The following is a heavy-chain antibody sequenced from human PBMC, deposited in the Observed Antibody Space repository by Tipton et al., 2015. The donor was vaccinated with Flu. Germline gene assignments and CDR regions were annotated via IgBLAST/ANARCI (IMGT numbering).Heavy chain of an antibody. V-gene: IGHV4-34*01. Sequence: TLSLTCAVYGGSFSGYYWSWIRQPPGKGLEWIGEINHSGSTNYNPSLKSRVTISVDTSKNQFSLKLSSVTAADTAVHYCARAPSGGSSIAARPNWFDPWGQGALVTVSS. J-gene: IGHJ5*02. D-gene: IGHD6-6*01. CDR2: INHSGST. CDR3: ARAPSGGSSIAARPNWFDP. CDR1: GGSFSGYY.